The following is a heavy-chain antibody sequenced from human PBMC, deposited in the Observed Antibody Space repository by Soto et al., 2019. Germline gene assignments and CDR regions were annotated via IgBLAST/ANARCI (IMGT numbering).Heavy chain of an antibody. J-gene: IGHJ3*02. CDR2: IYYSGST. D-gene: IGHD4-17*01. CDR1: GGSISSGGYY. Sequence: QVQLQESGPGLVKPSQTLSLTCTVSGGSISSGGYYWSWIRQHPGKGLEWIGYIYYSGSTYYNPSLKSRVTISVDTSKNQFSLKLSSVTAADTAVYYCARVKGPTEYHDDYGDYSEVRAFDIWGQGTMVTVSS. V-gene: IGHV4-31*03. CDR3: ARVKGPTEYHDDYGDYSEVRAFDI.